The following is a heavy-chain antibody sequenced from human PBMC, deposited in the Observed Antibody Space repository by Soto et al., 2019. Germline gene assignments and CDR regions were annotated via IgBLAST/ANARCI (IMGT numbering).Heavy chain of an antibody. CDR2: IIPVFGII. CDR3: AGGRIVVAGSSAYYSMDV. J-gene: IGHJ6*02. Sequence: QVHLLLQSGAEVKKPGSSVKVACKASGGNPSNSAISWVRQAPGQGLEWMGGIIPVFGIISHAQNCQGRVTITADESTSTAYMELSSLRYGDTAVYFCAGGRIVVAGSSAYYSMDVWGQGTTVTVSS. D-gene: IGHD6-19*01. CDR1: GGNPSNSA. V-gene: IGHV1-69*01.